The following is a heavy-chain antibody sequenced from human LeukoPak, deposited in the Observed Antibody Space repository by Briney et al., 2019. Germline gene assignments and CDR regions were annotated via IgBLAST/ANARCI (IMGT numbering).Heavy chain of an antibody. Sequence: PGRSLRFSCAASGFTFSNYWMAWVRQAPGKGPEWVANINLDGSQKYYVDSVKGRFTISRDNAENSLYLQMNSLRAEDTAMYYCAKDIYGDYGGIDYWGQGALVTVSS. CDR3: AKDIYGDYGGIDY. CDR2: INLDGSQK. CDR1: GFTFSNYW. V-gene: IGHV3-7*03. J-gene: IGHJ4*02. D-gene: IGHD4-17*01.